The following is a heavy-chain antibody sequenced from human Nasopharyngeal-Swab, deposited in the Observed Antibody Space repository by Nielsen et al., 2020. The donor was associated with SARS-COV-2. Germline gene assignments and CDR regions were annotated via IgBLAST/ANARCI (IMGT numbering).Heavy chain of an antibody. Sequence: GESLKISCRASGYSFKNNWIGWVRQMPGKGLEFMGIIYPSDSDTRYSPPFQGQFTISADKSITTAYLQWSSLKASDTAMYYCARLPPNCGGDCYFDYWGQGTPVTVSS. J-gene: IGHJ4*02. CDR2: IYPSDSDT. V-gene: IGHV5-51*01. CDR3: ARLPPNCGGDCYFDY. CDR1: GYSFKNNW. D-gene: IGHD2-21*02.